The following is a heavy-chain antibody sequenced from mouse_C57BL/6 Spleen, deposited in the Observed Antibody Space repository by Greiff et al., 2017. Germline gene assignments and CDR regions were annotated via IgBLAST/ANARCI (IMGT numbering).Heavy chain of an antibody. J-gene: IGHJ3*01. V-gene: IGHV1-53*01. Sequence: QVHVKQPGAELVKPGASVKLSCKASGYTFTSYWMHWVKQRPGQGLEWIGNINPSNGGTNYNEKFKSKATLTVDKSSSTAYMQLSSLTSEDSAVYYCARDYYYGSSPAWFAYWGQGTLVTVSA. CDR3: ARDYYYGSSPAWFAY. CDR2: INPSNGGT. D-gene: IGHD1-1*01. CDR1: GYTFTSYW.